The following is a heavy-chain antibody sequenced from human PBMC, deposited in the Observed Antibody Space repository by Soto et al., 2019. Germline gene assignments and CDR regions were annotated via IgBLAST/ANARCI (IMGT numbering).Heavy chain of an antibody. CDR2: ISAYNGNT. CDR1: GYTFTSYG. J-gene: IGHJ6*02. V-gene: IGHV1-18*04. D-gene: IGHD6-19*01. CDR3: ARVLLSTTPVDIAVAGSLYGMDV. Sequence: QVQLVQSGAEVKKPGASVKVSCKASGYTFTSYGISWVRQAPGQGLEWMGWISAYNGNTNYAQKLQGRVTMTTDTPTSTAYMELRSLRSDDTAVYYCARVLLSTTPVDIAVAGSLYGMDVWGQGTTVTVSS.